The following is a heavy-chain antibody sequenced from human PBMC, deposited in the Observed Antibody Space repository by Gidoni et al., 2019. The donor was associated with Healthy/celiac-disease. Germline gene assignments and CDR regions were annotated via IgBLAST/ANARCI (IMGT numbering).Heavy chain of an antibody. Sequence: QVQLVESGGGVVQPGRSLRLSCAASGFTFSSYGMHWVSQAPGKGMEWVAVISYDGSNKYYADSVKGRFTISRDNSKNTLYLQMNSLRAEDTAVYYCAKDRKYSSSSLDYWGQGTLVTVSS. D-gene: IGHD6-13*01. CDR1: GFTFSSYG. CDR3: AKDRKYSSSSLDY. V-gene: IGHV3-30*18. CDR2: ISYDGSNK. J-gene: IGHJ4*02.